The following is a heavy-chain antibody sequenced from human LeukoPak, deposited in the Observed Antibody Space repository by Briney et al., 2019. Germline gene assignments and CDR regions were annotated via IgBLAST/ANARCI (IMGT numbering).Heavy chain of an antibody. J-gene: IGHJ4*02. CDR1: GFTFSDYY. Sequence: GGSLRLSCAASGFTFSDYYMSWIRQAPGKGLEWVSYISSSGSTIYYADSVKGRFTISRDNAKNSLYLQMNSLRAEDTAVYYCARDPHHYDFWSGPSTGHFFDYWGQGTLVTVSS. D-gene: IGHD3-3*01. CDR2: ISSSGSTI. V-gene: IGHV3-11*04. CDR3: ARDPHHYDFWSGPSTGHFFDY.